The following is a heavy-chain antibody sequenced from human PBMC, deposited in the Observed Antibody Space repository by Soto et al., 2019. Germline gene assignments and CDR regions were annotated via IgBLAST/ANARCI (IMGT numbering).Heavy chain of an antibody. CDR2: ISSSGSTI. V-gene: IGHV3-48*03. Sequence: EVQLVESGGGLVQPGGSLRLSCAASGFTFSSYEMNWVRQAPGKGLEWVAYISSSGSTIYYADSVKGRLTISRDNAKNSLYLQMNSLRAEDTAVYYCARDGAALWYYYGMDVWGQGTTVTVSS. CDR3: ARDGAALWYYYGMDV. D-gene: IGHD6-6*01. CDR1: GFTFSSYE. J-gene: IGHJ6*02.